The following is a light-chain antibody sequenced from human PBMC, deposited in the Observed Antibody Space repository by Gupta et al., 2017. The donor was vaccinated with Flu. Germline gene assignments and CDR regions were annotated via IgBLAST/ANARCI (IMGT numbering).Light chain of an antibody. CDR3: QALESSTAHNWV. Sequence: SYELTQPPSVSVSPGQTASITWSGDKLGDKYDCWYQQKPAQAPLQLIYQNNKRLSGSPARFSGSNSGNTATLTNSVTQAVEEADYYCQALESSTAHNWVFGGGTKLTVL. J-gene: IGLJ3*02. CDR1: KLGDKY. CDR2: QNN. V-gene: IGLV3-1*01.